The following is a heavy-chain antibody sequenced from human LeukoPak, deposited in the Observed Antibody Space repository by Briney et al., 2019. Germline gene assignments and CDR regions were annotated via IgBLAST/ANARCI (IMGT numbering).Heavy chain of an antibody. J-gene: IGHJ4*02. CDR2: ISGSGGST. CDR1: GFTFSSYA. D-gene: IGHD6-13*01. V-gene: IGHV3-23*01. CDR3: AKDHSSSWYVFGH. Sequence: GGSLRLSCAASGFTFSSYAMSWDRQAPGKGLEWVSAISGSGGSTYYADSVKGRFTISRDNSKNTLYLQMNSLRAEDTAVYYCAKDHSSSWYVFGHWGQGTLVTVSS.